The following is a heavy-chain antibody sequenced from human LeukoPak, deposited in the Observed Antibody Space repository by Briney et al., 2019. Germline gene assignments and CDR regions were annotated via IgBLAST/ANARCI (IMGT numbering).Heavy chain of an antibody. J-gene: IGHJ6*02. D-gene: IGHD2-8*01. CDR2: INPSGGST. V-gene: IGHV1-46*01. CDR3: AREDVVLVDAVRYYYYGMDV. CDR1: GYNFISYY. Sequence: ASVKVSCKASGYNFISYYMHWVRQAPGQGLEWMGIINPSGGSTSYAQKFQDRVTMTRDTSTSTVYMELSSLKSEDTAVYCCAREDVVLVDAVRYYYYGMDVWGQGTTVTVSS.